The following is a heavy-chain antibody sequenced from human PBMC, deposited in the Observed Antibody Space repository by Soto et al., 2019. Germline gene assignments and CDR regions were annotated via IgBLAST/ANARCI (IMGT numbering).Heavy chain of an antibody. CDR1: GFTFSNYA. CDR2: VSASGGTP. CDR3: AKRRYCPSTTCFDY. D-gene: IGHD2-2*01. J-gene: IGHJ4*01. V-gene: IGHV3-23*01. Sequence: GGSLSLSCVASGFTFSNYAMSWVRQAPGKGLEWVSAVSASGGTPYYATSVQGRFTISRDNSKNTFYLQMSSLRVEDTAVYYCAKRRYCPSTTCFDYWGQGTLVTVSS.